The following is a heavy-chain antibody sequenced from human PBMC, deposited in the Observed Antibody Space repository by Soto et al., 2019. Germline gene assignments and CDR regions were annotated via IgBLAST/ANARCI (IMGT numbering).Heavy chain of an antibody. D-gene: IGHD6-19*01. Sequence: EVQLLESGGGVVQPGGSLRLSCEASGFNFNKFAMGWVRQAPGEGLEWVSGISCCGGSTSYADSVKGRFTLARDDSKNTLSLHLNSLRFEDTSRYFCAKADGEQWLIPHLDHWGQGTLVTVS. J-gene: IGHJ4*02. CDR2: ISCCGGST. CDR3: AKADGEQWLIPHLDH. V-gene: IGHV3-23*01. CDR1: GFNFNKFA.